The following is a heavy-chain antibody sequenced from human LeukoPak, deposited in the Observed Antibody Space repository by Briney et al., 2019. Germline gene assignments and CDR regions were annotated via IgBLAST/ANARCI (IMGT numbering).Heavy chain of an antibody. Sequence: GGSLRLSCAASGFTFSNYWMSWVRQAPGKGLEWVANIKQDGSDKYYVDSVKGRFTISRDNAKNSLYLQMNSLRADDTAVYYCARGYDRAFDIWGQGTMVTVSS. V-gene: IGHV3-7*01. CDR3: ARGYDRAFDI. D-gene: IGHD2-2*01. CDR2: IKQDGSDK. J-gene: IGHJ3*02. CDR1: GFTFSNYW.